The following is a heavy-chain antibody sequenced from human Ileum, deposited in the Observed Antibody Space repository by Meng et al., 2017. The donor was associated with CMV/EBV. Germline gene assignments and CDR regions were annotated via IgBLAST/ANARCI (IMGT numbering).Heavy chain of an antibody. CDR1: GITFGIYD. D-gene: IGHD2/OR15-2a*01. J-gene: IGHJ5*02. V-gene: IGHV1-2*06. Sequence: QVQLVQSGAEVVKPGASVKVPCKASGITFGIYDINWARQATGQGLEWMGRINPDTGGTNYAQKFQGRVTMTRDTSISTAYMELRSLSSDDTAVYYCAREEFSAYASTWGQGTLVTVSS. CDR3: AREEFSAYAST. CDR2: INPDTGGT.